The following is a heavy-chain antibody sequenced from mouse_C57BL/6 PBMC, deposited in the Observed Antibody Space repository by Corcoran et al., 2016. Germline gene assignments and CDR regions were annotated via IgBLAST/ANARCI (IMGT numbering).Heavy chain of an antibody. V-gene: IGHV1-76*01. CDR3: AISPYDYFSYWYFDV. CDR2: IYPGSGNT. CDR1: GYTFTDYY. J-gene: IGHJ1*03. D-gene: IGHD2-4*01. Sequence: QVQLKQSGAELVRPGASVKLSCKASGYTFTDYYINWVKQRPGQGLEWIARIYPGSGNTYYNEKFKGKAKLTAEKSSSTAYMQLSSLTSEDSAVYFCAISPYDYFSYWYFDVWGTGTTVTVSS.